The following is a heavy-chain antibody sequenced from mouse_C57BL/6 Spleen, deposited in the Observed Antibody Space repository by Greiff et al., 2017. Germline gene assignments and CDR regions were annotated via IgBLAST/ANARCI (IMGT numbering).Heavy chain of an antibody. J-gene: IGHJ2*01. CDR2: INPSTGGT. CDR1: GYSFTGYY. CDR3: ARWGDDGSSYYFDY. D-gene: IGHD1-1*01. Sequence: VQLQQSGPELVKPGASVKISCKASGYSFTGYYMNWVKQSPEKSLEWIREINPSTGGTTYNQKFKAKATLTVDKSSSTAYMQLKSLTSEDSAVYYCARWGDDGSSYYFDYWGQGTTLTVSS. V-gene: IGHV1-42*01.